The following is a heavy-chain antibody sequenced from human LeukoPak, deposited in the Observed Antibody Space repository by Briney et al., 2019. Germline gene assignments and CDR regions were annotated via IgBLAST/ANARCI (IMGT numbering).Heavy chain of an antibody. Sequence: SETLSLTCAVYGGSFSGYYWSWIRQPPGKGLEWIGEINHSGGTYYNPSLKSRVTISVDTSKNQFSLNLSSVTAADTALYYCARLFGYNYGHVDYWGQGTLVTVSS. CDR3: ARLFGYNYGHVDY. V-gene: IGHV4-34*01. CDR1: GGSFSGYY. D-gene: IGHD5-18*01. J-gene: IGHJ4*02. CDR2: INHSGGT.